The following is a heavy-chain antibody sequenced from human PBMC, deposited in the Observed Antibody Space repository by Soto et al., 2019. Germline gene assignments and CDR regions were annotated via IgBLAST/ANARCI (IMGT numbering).Heavy chain of an antibody. CDR2: ISSSSSYI. J-gene: IGHJ5*02. V-gene: IGHV3-21*01. CDR3: ARDPVQQQQEGWFDP. D-gene: IGHD6-13*01. Sequence: GGSLRLSCAASGFTFSSYSMNWVRQAPGKGLEWVSSISSSSSYIYYADSVKGRFTISRDNAKNSLYLQMNSLRAEDTAVYYYARDPVQQQQEGWFDPWGQGTLVTVSS. CDR1: GFTFSSYS.